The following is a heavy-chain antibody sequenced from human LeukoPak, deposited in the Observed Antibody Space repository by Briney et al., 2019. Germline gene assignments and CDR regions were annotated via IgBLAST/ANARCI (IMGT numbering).Heavy chain of an antibody. CDR3: AKAPGASRGY. J-gene: IGHJ4*02. V-gene: IGHV3-23*01. D-gene: IGHD3-10*01. Sequence: GGSLRLSCAASGFAFSIYAMSWVRQAPGKGLEWVSSISSKGELTFYADSVKGRFTISRDNSKNTLYLQMNSLRAEDTAVYYCAKAPGASRGYWGQGTLVTVSS. CDR1: GFAFSIYA. CDR2: ISSKGELT.